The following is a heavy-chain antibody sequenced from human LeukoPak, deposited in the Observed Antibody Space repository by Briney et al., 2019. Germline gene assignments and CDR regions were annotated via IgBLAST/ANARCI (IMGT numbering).Heavy chain of an antibody. CDR3: ARGVVVVVASGAFDI. CDR1: GGSISSGGYY. J-gene: IGHJ3*02. CDR2: IYYSGST. D-gene: IGHD2-15*01. Sequence: PQTLSLTCTVSGGSISSGGYYWSWIRQHPGKGLEWIGYIYYSGSTYYNPSLKSRVTISVDTSKNQFSLKLSSVTAADTAVYYCARGVVVVVASGAFDIWGQGTMVTVSS. V-gene: IGHV4-31*03.